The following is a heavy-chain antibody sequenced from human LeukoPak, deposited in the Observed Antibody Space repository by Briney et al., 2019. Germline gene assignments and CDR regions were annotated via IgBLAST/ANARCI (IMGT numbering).Heavy chain of an antibody. Sequence: SETLSLTCTVSGGSISSSSYYWGWIRQPPGKGLEWIGSIYYSGSTYYNPSLKSRDTITVDTSKNQFALKLSSVSAAGRAVYYYTREDIVVVPDAFYPWGQGSLVTVFS. CDR2: IYYSGST. D-gene: IGHD2-2*01. CDR1: GGSISSSSYY. V-gene: IGHV4-39*06. J-gene: IGHJ5*02. CDR3: TREDIVVVPDAFYP.